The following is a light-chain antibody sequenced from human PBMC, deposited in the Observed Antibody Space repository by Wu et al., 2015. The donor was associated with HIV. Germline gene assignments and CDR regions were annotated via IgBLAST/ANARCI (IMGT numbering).Light chain of an antibody. J-gene: IGKJ2*04. CDR3: QQYYSNIRS. V-gene: IGKV1-NL1*01. CDR1: QDIANS. Sequence: DIQMTQSPSSLSASLGDRVTITCRASQDIANSLAWYQQKPGRAPRVLLYATSKLESGVSSRFSGSASGTEYTLSISSLQAEDSATYYCQQYYSNIRSFGQGTKAGDQ. CDR2: ATS.